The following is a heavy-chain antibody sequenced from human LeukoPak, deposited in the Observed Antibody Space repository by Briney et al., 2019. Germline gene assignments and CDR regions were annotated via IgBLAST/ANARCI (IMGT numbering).Heavy chain of an antibody. CDR1: VGSFTSPY. Sequence: SETLSLTCIVPVGSFTSPYWSWIWQPPGKGLEWIGYIYYSGCTNYNPSLKSRVTISVDTSKNQFSLKLSSVTAAETAVYYCTSSSGGRGYYTYYWGQGTLVTVSS. CDR3: TSSSGGRGYYTYY. CDR2: IYYSGCT. J-gene: IGHJ4*02. D-gene: IGHD3-22*01. V-gene: IGHV4-59*08.